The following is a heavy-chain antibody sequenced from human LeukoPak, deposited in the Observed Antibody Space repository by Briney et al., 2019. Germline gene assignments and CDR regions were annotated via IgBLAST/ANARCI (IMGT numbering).Heavy chain of an antibody. CDR1: GITLSNYG. CDR3: AKRGVVIRVILVGFHKEAYYFDS. D-gene: IGHD3-22*01. Sequence: GGSLRLSCAVSGITLSNYGMSWVRQAPGKGLEWVEGISDSGGRTNYADSVKGRFTISRDNPKNTLYLQMNSLRVEDTAVYFCAKRGVVIRVILVGFHKEAYYFDSWGQGALVTVSS. CDR2: ISDSGGRT. J-gene: IGHJ4*02. V-gene: IGHV3-23*01.